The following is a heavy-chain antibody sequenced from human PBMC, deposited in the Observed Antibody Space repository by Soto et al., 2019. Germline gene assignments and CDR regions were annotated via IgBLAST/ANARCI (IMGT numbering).Heavy chain of an antibody. Sequence: QVQLVQSGAEVKKPGASVKVSCRASGYTFTTYTLLWVRQAPGQRLEWMAWINPGNGDTKYSQNFQGRVTATRDTSASPAYMEMSSLRSEDTATYYCARNQPGFQIGWAWALDIWGQGTMVTVSS. V-gene: IGHV1-3*01. J-gene: IGHJ3*02. D-gene: IGHD2-2*01. CDR2: INPGNGDT. CDR1: GYTFTTYT. CDR3: ARNQPGFQIGWAWALDI.